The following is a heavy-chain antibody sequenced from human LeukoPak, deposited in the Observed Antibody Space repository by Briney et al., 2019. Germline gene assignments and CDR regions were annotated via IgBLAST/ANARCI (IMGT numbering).Heavy chain of an antibody. V-gene: IGHV3-23*01. Sequence: GGSLRLSCAASGISFSTYAMSWVRQAPGKGLEWVSTISGTGERTCYADSVKGRFTISRDNSKNTLYLQMNSLRAEDTAVYYCARDSIGSSPDFDYWGQGTLVTVSS. J-gene: IGHJ4*02. CDR2: ISGTGERT. D-gene: IGHD6-13*01. CDR1: GISFSTYA. CDR3: ARDSIGSSPDFDY.